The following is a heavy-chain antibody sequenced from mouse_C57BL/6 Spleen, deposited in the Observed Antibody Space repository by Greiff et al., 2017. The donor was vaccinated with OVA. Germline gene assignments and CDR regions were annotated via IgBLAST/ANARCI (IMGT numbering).Heavy chain of an antibody. CDR1: GYAFSSYW. J-gene: IGHJ2*01. CDR2: IYPGDGDT. V-gene: IGHV1-80*01. CDR3: ARYYYGNYDYFDY. Sequence: VQLQQSGAELVKPGASVKISCKASGYAFSSYWMNWVKQRPGKGLEWIGQIYPGDGDTNYNGKFKGKATLTADKSSSTAYMQLSSLTSEDSAVYFCARYYYGNYDYFDYWGQGTTLTVSS. D-gene: IGHD2-1*01.